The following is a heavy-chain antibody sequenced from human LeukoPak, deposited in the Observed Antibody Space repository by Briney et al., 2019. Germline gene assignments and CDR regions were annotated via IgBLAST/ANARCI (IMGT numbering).Heavy chain of an antibody. CDR3: ARVIQLWPAGPYFDY. CDR1: GYTFTSYY. V-gene: IGHV1-46*01. J-gene: IGHJ4*02. D-gene: IGHD5-18*01. Sequence: ASVKVSCKASGYTFTSYYMRWVRQAPGQGLEWMGIINPSGGSTSYAQKFQGRVTMTRDMSTSTVYMELSSLRSEDTAVYYCARVIQLWPAGPYFDYWGQGTLVTVSS. CDR2: INPSGGST.